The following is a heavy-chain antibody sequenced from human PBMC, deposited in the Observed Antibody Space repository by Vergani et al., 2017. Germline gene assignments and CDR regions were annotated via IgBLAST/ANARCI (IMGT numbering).Heavy chain of an antibody. J-gene: IGHJ4*02. V-gene: IGHV1-2*02. D-gene: IGHD2-2*01. Sequence: QVQLVQSGAEVKKPGASVKVSCKASGYTFTDYFMHWVRQAPGQGLEWMGWINPNSGGTNYAQKFQGRVTMTRDTSIRTAYMELSNLRSDDTAVYYCARVVTSSNRDYFDYWGQGTLVTVSS. CDR2: INPNSGGT. CDR3: ARVVTSSNRDYFDY. CDR1: GYTFTDYF.